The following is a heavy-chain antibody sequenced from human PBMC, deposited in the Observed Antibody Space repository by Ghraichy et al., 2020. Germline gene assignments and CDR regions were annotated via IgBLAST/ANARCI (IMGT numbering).Heavy chain of an antibody. J-gene: IGHJ3*02. V-gene: IGHV4-59*08. D-gene: IGHD2-15*01. CDR1: GGSSSSYY. Sequence: SETLSLTCTVSGGSSSSYYWSWIRQPPGKGLEWIGYIHYTGRTSYNPSLKSRVTISVDTSKNQFSLKLSSVTAADTAVYYCANYCSGGSCYSKAFDIWGQGTMVTVSS. CDR3: ANYCSGGSCYSKAFDI. CDR2: IHYTGRT.